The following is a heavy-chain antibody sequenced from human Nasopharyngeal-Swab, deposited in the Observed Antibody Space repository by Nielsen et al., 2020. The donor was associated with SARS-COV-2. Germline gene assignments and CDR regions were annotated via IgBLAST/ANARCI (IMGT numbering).Heavy chain of an antibody. CDR1: GYTFTNYY. J-gene: IGHJ3*01. V-gene: IGHV1-46*01. D-gene: IGHD4-17*01. Sequence: ASAKVSCKASGYTFTNYYMHWVRQAPGQGLQWMGIINPSGGSTSYAQKFQGRVTMTRDTSTSTVYNELSSLRSEDTAVYYCARAATVSYSFDFWGQGTMVTVSS. CDR3: ARAATVSYSFDF. CDR2: INPSGGST.